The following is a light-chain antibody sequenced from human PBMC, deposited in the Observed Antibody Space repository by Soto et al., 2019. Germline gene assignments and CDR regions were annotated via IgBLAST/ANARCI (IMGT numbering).Light chain of an antibody. CDR3: QQYKDWPPLT. J-gene: IGKJ4*01. CDR1: QNVNIN. CDR2: GAS. Sequence: EIVMTQSPVTLSVSPGERVTLSCRASQNVNINLAWYQQRPGQAPRVLIYGASNRASGIPDRFSGSGSGTDFTLNISSLEPDDFAPYYCQQYKDWPPLTFGGGTRVEIK. V-gene: IGKV3D-15*01.